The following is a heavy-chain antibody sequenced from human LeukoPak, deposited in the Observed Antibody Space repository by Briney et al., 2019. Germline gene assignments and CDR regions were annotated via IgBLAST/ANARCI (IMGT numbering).Heavy chain of an antibody. J-gene: IGHJ4*02. D-gene: IGHD2-2*01. Sequence: PGGSLRLSCAASGFTFRSYSMNWVRQAPGTGLEWASSISSSSSYIYYADSVKGRFTISRDNAKNSLYLQMNSLRAEDTAVYYCARDLSYGNIVVVPSDYWGQGTLVTVSS. CDR3: ARDLSYGNIVVVPSDY. V-gene: IGHV3-21*01. CDR1: GFTFRSYS. CDR2: ISSSSSYI.